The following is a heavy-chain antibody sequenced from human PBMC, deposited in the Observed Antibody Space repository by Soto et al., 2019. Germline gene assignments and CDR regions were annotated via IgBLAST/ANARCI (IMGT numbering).Heavy chain of an antibody. D-gene: IGHD4-17*01. CDR3: ARTQDYGDYFDYGMDV. J-gene: IGHJ6*02. Sequence: QVQLQESGPGLVKPSETLSLTCTVSGGSISSYYWSWIRQPPGKGLEWIGYIYYSGSTNYNPSLKSRVTISVDTSKNQFSLKLSSVTAADTAVYYCARTQDYGDYFDYGMDVWGQGTTVTVSS. V-gene: IGHV4-59*01. CDR2: IYYSGST. CDR1: GGSISSYY.